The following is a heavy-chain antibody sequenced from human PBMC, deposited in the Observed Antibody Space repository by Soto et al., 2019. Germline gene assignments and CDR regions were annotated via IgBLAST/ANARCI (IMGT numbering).Heavy chain of an antibody. CDR3: ARDIYMAAAGTAYDY. V-gene: IGHV1-69*08. D-gene: IGHD6-13*01. CDR2: IIPILGSA. CDR1: GGTFSRYT. Sequence: SVKVSCKASGGTFSRYTICWVRQAPGQGLEWMGSIIPILGSANYAQNFQGRVTITADKSTSTAYMELSSLRSEDTAIYYCARDIYMAAAGTAYDYWGQGTLVTVSS. J-gene: IGHJ4*02.